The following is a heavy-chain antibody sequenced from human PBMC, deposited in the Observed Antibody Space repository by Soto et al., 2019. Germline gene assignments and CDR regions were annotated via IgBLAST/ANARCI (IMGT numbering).Heavy chain of an antibody. Sequence: EVQLVESGGGLVQPGRSLRISCAASGFTFDDYAMHWVRQAPGKGLEWVSGIRWNSGSIGYADSVKGRFTISRDNAKNSLYLQMNSLRAEDTALYYCAKDYDSSGYYGYFDYWGQGTLVTVSS. CDR1: GFTFDDYA. V-gene: IGHV3-9*01. D-gene: IGHD3-22*01. J-gene: IGHJ4*02. CDR2: IRWNSGSI. CDR3: AKDYDSSGYYGYFDY.